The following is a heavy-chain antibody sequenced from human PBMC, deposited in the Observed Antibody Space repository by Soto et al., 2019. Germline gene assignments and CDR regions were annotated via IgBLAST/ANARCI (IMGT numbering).Heavy chain of an antibody. Sequence: PSETLSLTCTVSGGSISSSSYYWGWIRQPPGKGLEWIGSIYYSGSTYYNPSLKSRVTISVDTSKNQFSLKLSSVTAADTAVYYCARQITMIVVALDYWGQGTLVTVSS. CDR1: GGSISSSSYY. CDR2: IYYSGST. V-gene: IGHV4-39*01. CDR3: ARQITMIVVALDY. D-gene: IGHD3-22*01. J-gene: IGHJ4*02.